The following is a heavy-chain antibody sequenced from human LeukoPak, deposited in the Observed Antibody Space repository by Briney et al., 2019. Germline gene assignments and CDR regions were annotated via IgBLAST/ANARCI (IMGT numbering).Heavy chain of an antibody. CDR1: GFTFSTYS. CDR3: AKGLYYYGSGSHSYFDY. D-gene: IGHD3-10*01. J-gene: IGHJ4*02. CDR2: ISYDGSNK. V-gene: IGHV3-30*18. Sequence: PGGSLRLSCAASGFTFSTYSMNWVRQAPGKGLEWVAVISYDGSNKYYADSVKGQFTISRDNSKNTLYLQMNSLRAEDTAVYYCAKGLYYYGSGSHSYFDYWGQGTLVTVSS.